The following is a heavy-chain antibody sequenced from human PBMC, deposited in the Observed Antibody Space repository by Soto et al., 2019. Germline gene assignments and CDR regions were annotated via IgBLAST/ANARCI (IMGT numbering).Heavy chain of an antibody. CDR2: IYYSGST. Sequence: SETLSLTCNVSGGSISSGGYYWSWIRQHPGKGLEWIGYIYYSGSTYYNPSLKSRVTISVDTSKNQFSLKLSSVTAADTAVYYCARVGGINWFDPWGQGTLVTVSS. CDR3: ARVGGINWFDP. J-gene: IGHJ5*02. CDR1: GGSISSGGYY. V-gene: IGHV4-31*03. D-gene: IGHD3-16*01.